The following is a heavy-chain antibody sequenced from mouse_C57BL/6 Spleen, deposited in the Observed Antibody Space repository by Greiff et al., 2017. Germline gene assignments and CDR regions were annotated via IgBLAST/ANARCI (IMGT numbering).Heavy chain of an antibody. J-gene: IGHJ3*01. CDR1: GYTFTSYW. CDR2: IDPSDSET. Sequence: QVQLKQPGAELVRPGSSVKLSCKASGYTFTSYWMHWVKQRPIQGLEWIGNIDPSDSETHYNQKFKDKATLTVDKSSSTAYMQLSSLTSEDSAVYYCARSPGSSPFAYWGQGTLVTVSA. V-gene: IGHV1-52*01. CDR3: ARSPGSSPFAY. D-gene: IGHD1-1*01.